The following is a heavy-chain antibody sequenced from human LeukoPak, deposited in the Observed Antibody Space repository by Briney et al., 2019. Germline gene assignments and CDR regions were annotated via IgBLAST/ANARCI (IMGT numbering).Heavy chain of an antibody. J-gene: IGHJ4*02. V-gene: IGHV3-23*01. CDR3: AKTGYDYIWGSYRPTFFDY. CDR1: GFPFSSYA. D-gene: IGHD3-16*02. Sequence: PGGSLRLSCAASGFPFSSYAMSWVRQAPGKGLEWVSAISGSGGSTYYADSVKGRFTISRDNSKNTLYLQMDSLRAEDTAVYYCAKTGYDYIWGSYRPTFFDYWGQGTLVTVSS. CDR2: ISGSGGST.